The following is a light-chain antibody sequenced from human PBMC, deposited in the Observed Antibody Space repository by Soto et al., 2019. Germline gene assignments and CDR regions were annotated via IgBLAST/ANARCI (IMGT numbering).Light chain of an antibody. CDR2: DAS. CDR1: QSVSSY. V-gene: IGKV3-11*01. J-gene: IGKJ5*01. Sequence: EIVWTQSPAPLSLSPGERATLSCRASQSVSSYLAWYQQKPGQAPRLLIYDASNRATGIPARFSGSGSGTDFTLTISSLEPEDFAVYYCQQRSNWRGAFGQGTRLEIK. CDR3: QQRSNWRGA.